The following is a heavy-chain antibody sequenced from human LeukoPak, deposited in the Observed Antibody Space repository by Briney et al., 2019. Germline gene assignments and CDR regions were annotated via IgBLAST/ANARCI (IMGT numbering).Heavy chain of an antibody. D-gene: IGHD2-2*01. CDR2: ISPDGSET. CDR1: GFTFGPYC. Sequence: PGGTLRLSCTTFGFTFGPYCKNWVRHPPAQGQERVANISPDGSETTYLDSVKGRFIIARDNVKNSLYLLMDSLRADDTAVYYCCGWGIEAAIDYWGQGTLVTVSS. CDR3: CGWGIEAAIDY. J-gene: IGHJ4*02. V-gene: IGHV3-7*01.